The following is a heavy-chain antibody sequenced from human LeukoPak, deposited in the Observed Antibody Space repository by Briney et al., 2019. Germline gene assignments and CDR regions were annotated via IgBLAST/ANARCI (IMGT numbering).Heavy chain of an antibody. J-gene: IGHJ4*02. CDR3: AKGRYSGYDYVDY. D-gene: IGHD5-12*01. CDR1: GFTFSSYG. V-gene: IGHV3-23*01. Sequence: PGGSLRLSCAASGFTFSSYGMSWVRQAPGKGLEWVSAISGSGGSTYYADSVKGRSTISRDNSKNTLYLQMNSLRAEDTAVYYCAKGRYSGYDYVDYWGQGTLVTVSS. CDR2: ISGSGGST.